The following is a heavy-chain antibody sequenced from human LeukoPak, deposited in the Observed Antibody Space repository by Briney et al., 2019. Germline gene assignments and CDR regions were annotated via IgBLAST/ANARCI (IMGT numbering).Heavy chain of an antibody. J-gene: IGHJ4*02. CDR1: GFTFSSYV. CDR3: ARAGDGYNSHFDS. V-gene: IGHV3-30-3*01. Sequence: GRSLGLSCAASGFTFSSYVMHWVRQAPGKGLEWVAVISYDGTSKYYADSVKGRFTIPRDNSKNTLYLQMNSLRPEDTAVYYCARAGDGYNSHFDSWGQGTLVTVSS. D-gene: IGHD5-24*01. CDR2: ISYDGTSK.